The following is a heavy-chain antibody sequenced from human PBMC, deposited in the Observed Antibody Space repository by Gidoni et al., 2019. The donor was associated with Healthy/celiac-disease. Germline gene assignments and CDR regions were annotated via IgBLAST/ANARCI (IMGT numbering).Heavy chain of an antibody. CDR2: ISYDGSNK. CDR3: AHPPDAFDI. J-gene: IGHJ3*02. V-gene: IGHV3-30*04. CDR1: GFTFSSYA. Sequence: QVQLVESGGGVVQPGRSLRLSCAASGFTFSSYAMHWVRQAPGKGLEWVAVISYDGSNKYYADSVKGRFTISRDNSKNTLYLQMNSLRAEDTAVYYCAHPPDAFDIWGQGTMVTVSS.